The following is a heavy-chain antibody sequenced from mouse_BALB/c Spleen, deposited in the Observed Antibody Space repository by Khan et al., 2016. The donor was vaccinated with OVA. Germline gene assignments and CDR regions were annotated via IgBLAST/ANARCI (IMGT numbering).Heavy chain of an antibody. CDR2: IWSAGST. Sequence: VQLQESGPGLVQPSQSLSITCTVSGFSLTNYSLHWVRQSPGKGLEWLGVIWSAGSTDYNAAFISRLTIRKDNSRSQVFFKMNSLQPNDTARYYCARRGYDYGRGALFAYWGQGTLVTVSA. V-gene: IGHV2-2*02. CDR3: ARRGYDYGRGALFAY. CDR1: GFSLTNYS. D-gene: IGHD2-4*01. J-gene: IGHJ3*01.